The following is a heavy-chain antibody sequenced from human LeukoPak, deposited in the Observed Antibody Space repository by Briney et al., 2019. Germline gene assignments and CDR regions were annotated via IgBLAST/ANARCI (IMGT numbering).Heavy chain of an antibody. CDR1: GFTFRSYW. CDR2: IQHDGTEK. V-gene: IGHV3-7*01. D-gene: IGHD3-3*01. CDR3: ARTNFWSGYSDY. J-gene: IGHJ4*02. Sequence: GGSLRLSCAASGFTFRSYWMTWVRQAPGKGLEWVANIQHDGTEKNYVDSVRGRFTISRDNAKTSLYLQMNSLRAEDTAVYYCARTNFWSGYSDYWGQGTLVTVSS.